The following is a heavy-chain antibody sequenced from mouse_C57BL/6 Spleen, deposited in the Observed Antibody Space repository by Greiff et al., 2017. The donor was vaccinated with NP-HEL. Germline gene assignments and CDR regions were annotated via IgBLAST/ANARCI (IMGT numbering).Heavy chain of an antibody. D-gene: IGHD2-1*01. V-gene: IGHV1-52*01. CDR1: GYTFTSYW. CDR3: AIIYYCNYLTVFDY. J-gene: IGHJ2*01. Sequence: VQLQQPGAELVRPGSSVKLSCKASGYTFTSYWMHWVKQRPIQGLEWIGNIDPSDSETHYNQKFKDKATLTVDKSSSTAYMQLSSLTSEDSAVYYCAIIYYCNYLTVFDYWGQGTTLTVSS. CDR2: IDPSDSET.